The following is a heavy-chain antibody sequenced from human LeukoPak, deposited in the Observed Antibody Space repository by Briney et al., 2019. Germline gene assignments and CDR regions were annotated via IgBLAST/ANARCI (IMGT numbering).Heavy chain of an antibody. J-gene: IGHJ4*02. Sequence: GGSLRLSCAASGFTFSSYAMSWVRQAPGKGLEWVSAISGSGGSTYYADSVKGRFTISRDNSKNTLYLQMNSLRAEDTAVYYCAEPRRPSFDYYDSSGPFDYWGQGTLVTVSS. CDR1: GFTFSSYA. D-gene: IGHD3-22*01. CDR2: ISGSGGST. CDR3: AEPRRPSFDYYDSSGPFDY. V-gene: IGHV3-23*01.